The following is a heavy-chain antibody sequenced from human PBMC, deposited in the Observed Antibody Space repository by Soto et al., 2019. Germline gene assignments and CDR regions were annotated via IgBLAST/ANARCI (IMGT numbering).Heavy chain of an antibody. V-gene: IGHV3-7*01. D-gene: IGHD2-2*01. CDR2: IKQDGSEK. CDR3: ARGEYQLPSY. J-gene: IGHJ4*02. Sequence: PGGSLRLSCAASGFTFSGYWMSWVRQAPGKGLEWVANIKQDGSEKYYVDSVKGRFTISRDNAKKSLYLQMNSLRAEDTAVYYCARGEYQLPSYWGQGTLVT. CDR1: GFTFSGYW.